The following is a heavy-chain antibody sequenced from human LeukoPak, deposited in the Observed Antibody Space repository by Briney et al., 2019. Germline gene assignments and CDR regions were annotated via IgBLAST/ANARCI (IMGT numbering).Heavy chain of an antibody. CDR3: AREETGTWDYYYYMDV. Sequence: GGSLRLSCAASGFTFSSYSMNWVRQAPGKGLEWVSSISSSSSYIYYADSVKGRFTISRDNAKNSLYLQMNSLRAEDTAVYYCAREETGTWDYYYYMDVWGKGTRSPSP. J-gene: IGHJ6*03. D-gene: IGHD1-7*01. CDR1: GFTFSSYS. V-gene: IGHV3-21*01. CDR2: ISSSSSYI.